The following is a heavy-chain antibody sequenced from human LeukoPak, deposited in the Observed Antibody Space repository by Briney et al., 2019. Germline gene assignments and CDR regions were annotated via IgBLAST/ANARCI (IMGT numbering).Heavy chain of an antibody. CDR1: GYTFTSFG. J-gene: IGHJ4*02. CDR3: ARDWAYSDYSIGNY. V-gene: IGHV1-18*01. D-gene: IGHD4-11*01. Sequence: ASVKVSCKASGYTFTSFGFSWVRQAPGQGLEWMGWISAYNGNTNYAQKLQGRVTMTTDTSTSTAYMELRSLRSDDTAVYYCARDWAYSDYSIGNYWGQGTLVTVSP. CDR2: ISAYNGNT.